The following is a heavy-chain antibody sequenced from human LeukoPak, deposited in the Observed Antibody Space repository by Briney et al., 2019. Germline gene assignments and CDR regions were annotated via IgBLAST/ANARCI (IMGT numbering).Heavy chain of an antibody. CDR3: AKDPTGYYYDSSGYYPNDY. V-gene: IGHV3-30*02. D-gene: IGHD3-22*01. CDR2: IRYDGSNK. J-gene: IGHJ4*02. Sequence: PGGSLRLSCAASRFTFSSYGMHWVRQAPGKGLEGVAFIRYDGSNKYYADSVKGRFTISRDNSKNTLYLQMNSLRAEDTAVYYCAKDPTGYYYDSSGYYPNDYWGQGTLVTVSS. CDR1: RFTFSSYG.